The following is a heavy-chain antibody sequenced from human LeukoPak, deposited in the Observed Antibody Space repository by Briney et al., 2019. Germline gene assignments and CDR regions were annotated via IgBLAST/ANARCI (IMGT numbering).Heavy chain of an antibody. D-gene: IGHD5-12*01. J-gene: IGHJ4*02. CDR2: IRGSGDST. CDR1: GFTFSTYA. V-gene: IGHV3-23*01. CDR3: AKGHTDSEWLYFDS. Sequence: PGGSLRLSCAASGFTFSTYAMSWVRQAPGKGLEWVSGIRGSGDSTYYADSVKGGFTISRDNSKNTLYLQMNSLRAEDTAVYYCAKGHTDSEWLYFDSWGQGSLVTVSS.